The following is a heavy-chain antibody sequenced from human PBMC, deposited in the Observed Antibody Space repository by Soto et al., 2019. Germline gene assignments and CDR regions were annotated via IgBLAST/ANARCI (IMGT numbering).Heavy chain of an antibody. CDR2: INYSGST. CDR3: ARVWGGAFDI. J-gene: IGHJ3*02. CDR1: GGPFSSYS. D-gene: IGHD3-10*01. V-gene: IGHV4-59*01. Sequence: QVHLQESGPGLVTPSETLSLTCTGSGGPFSSYSCSWFRRPPGKGLEWIGYINYSGSTNYNPSLMSRVTISVDTSKNQFSLKLRSVPAADTAVYYCARVWGGAFDIWGQGTMVTVSS.